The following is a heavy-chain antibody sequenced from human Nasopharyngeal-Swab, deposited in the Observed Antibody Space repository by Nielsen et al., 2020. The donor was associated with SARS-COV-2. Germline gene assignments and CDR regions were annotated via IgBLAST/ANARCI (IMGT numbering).Heavy chain of an antibody. Sequence: GGSLRLSCAASGFTFSSYGMPWVRQAPGKGLEWVAVISYDGSNKYYADSVKGRFTISRDNSKNTLYLQMNSLRAEDTAVYYCANLESSGSGSYYQSMDVWGQGTTVTVSS. J-gene: IGHJ6*02. CDR2: ISYDGSNK. CDR1: GFTFSSYG. CDR3: ANLESSGSGSYYQSMDV. V-gene: IGHV3-30*18. D-gene: IGHD3-10*01.